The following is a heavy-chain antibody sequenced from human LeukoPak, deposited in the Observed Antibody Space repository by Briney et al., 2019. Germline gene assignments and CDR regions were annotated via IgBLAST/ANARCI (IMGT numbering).Heavy chain of an antibody. CDR1: GGSISNYY. Sequence: SETLFLTCTVSGGSISNYYWNWIRQPPGKGLEWIGYIYDSGNTNYNPSLNGRVSISVDKSKNQFSLNLSSVTAADTAVYYCARGDYEWDDVGGYSSYGMDVWGQGTTVIVSS. CDR2: IYDSGNT. J-gene: IGHJ6*02. V-gene: IGHV4-59*01. CDR3: ARGDYEWDDVGGYSSYGMDV. D-gene: IGHD3-16*01.